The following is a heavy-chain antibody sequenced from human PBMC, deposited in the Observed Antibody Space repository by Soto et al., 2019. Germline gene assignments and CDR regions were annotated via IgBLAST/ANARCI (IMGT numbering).Heavy chain of an antibody. D-gene: IGHD3-10*01. J-gene: IGHJ4*02. Sequence: PSETLSLTCAVYGGSFSNNYWTWFRQPPGKGLEWIGEISPSGTTKYIPSLKSRGTIPVDTSRKQFFLKVTSVSAADTAVYYCATSLWFGTQPEIWGPGTLVTVSS. CDR2: ISPSGTT. CDR1: GGSFSNNY. CDR3: ATSLWFGTQPEI. V-gene: IGHV4-34*01.